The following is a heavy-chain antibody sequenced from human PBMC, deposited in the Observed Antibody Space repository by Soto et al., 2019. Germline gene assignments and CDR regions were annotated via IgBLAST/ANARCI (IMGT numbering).Heavy chain of an antibody. J-gene: IGHJ6*03. CDR3: ARGLSLVGYYYYYYMDV. CDR1: GDSVSSNSAA. CDR2: TYYRSKWYN. Sequence: SQTLSLTCAISGDSVSSNSAAWNWIRQSPSRGLEWLGRTYYRSKWYNDYAVSVKSRITINPDTSKDQFSLQLNSVTPEDTAVYYCARGLSLVGYYYYYYMDVWGKGTTVTVSS. D-gene: IGHD2-8*02. V-gene: IGHV6-1*01.